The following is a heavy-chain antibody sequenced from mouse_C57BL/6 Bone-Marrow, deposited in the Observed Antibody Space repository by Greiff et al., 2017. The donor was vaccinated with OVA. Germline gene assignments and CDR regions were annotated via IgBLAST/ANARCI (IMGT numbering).Heavy chain of an antibody. J-gene: IGHJ2*01. Sequence: VQLQQSGAELVRPGASVPLSCRASGSPFPDYELHWVRRQPLHGLEGFGAIDPETGGTAYNQKFKGKAILTADKSSSTAYMELRSLTSEDSAVYYCTPYDFDYWGQGTTLTVSS. CDR3: TPYDFDY. V-gene: IGHV1-15*01. D-gene: IGHD2-10*02. CDR2: IDPETGGT. CDR1: GSPFPDYE.